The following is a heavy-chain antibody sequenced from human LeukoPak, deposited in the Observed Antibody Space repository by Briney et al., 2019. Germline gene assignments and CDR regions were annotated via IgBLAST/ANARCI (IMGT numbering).Heavy chain of an antibody. V-gene: IGHV3-23*01. CDR1: GFTFISYA. J-gene: IGHJ4*02. D-gene: IGHD3-22*01. CDR2: ISGSGGST. CDR3: AKDRKNTMIVVGFDY. Sequence: PGGSLRLSCAASGFTFISYAMGWVRQAPGKGLEWVSGISGSGGSTYYADSVKGRFTISRDNSKNTLYLQMNSLRAEDTAVYYCAKDRKNTMIVVGFDYWGQGTLVTVSS.